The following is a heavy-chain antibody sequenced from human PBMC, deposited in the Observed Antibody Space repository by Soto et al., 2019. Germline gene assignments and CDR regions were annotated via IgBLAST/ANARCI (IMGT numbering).Heavy chain of an antibody. CDR1: GVSFSSSSAA. CDR2: TYYRSRWYN. D-gene: IGHD1-1*01. J-gene: IGHJ6*03. CDR3: AGTTSLRWYYXDV. Sequence: SQTLSLTCAISGVSFSSSSAAWNWIRQSPSRGLEWLGRTYYRSRWYNDYAVSVKSRITVNPDTSKNQFSLHLNSVTPEDTAVYYCAGTTSLRWYYXDVWDKGTTVTVSS. V-gene: IGHV6-1*01.